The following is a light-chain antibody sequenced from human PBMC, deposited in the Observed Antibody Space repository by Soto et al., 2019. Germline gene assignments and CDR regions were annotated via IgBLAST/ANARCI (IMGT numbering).Light chain of an antibody. V-gene: IGKV3-20*01. Sequence: EIVLTQSPGTLSLSPGDRATLSCRASQGVSGSYLAWYQQKPGQPPRLLIYGASSRATGIPNRFSGSESGTDFTLTISRLEPEDFAVYYCQHYGSSPRTFGQRTKVEIK. CDR1: QGVSGSY. CDR2: GAS. CDR3: QHYGSSPRT. J-gene: IGKJ1*01.